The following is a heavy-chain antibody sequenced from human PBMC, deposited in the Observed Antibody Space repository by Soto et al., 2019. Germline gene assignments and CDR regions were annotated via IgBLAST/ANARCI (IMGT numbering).Heavy chain of an antibody. CDR2: IYYSGST. Sequence: SETLSLTSAVSGGYIISGGYSWSWIRQPPGKRLEWIGYIYYSGSTNYNPSLKSRVTISVDTSKNQFSLRLRSVTAADTAVYYCARETSGGWSDYWGQGTLVTVSS. CDR1: GGYIISGGYS. V-gene: IGHV4-30-2*02. CDR3: ARETSGGWSDY. J-gene: IGHJ4*02. D-gene: IGHD6-19*01.